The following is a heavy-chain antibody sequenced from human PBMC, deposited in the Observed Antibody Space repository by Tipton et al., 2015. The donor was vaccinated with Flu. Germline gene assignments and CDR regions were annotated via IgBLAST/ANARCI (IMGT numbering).Heavy chain of an antibody. CDR2: IYHSGST. CDR3: AGSGDTTGTRAVDY. V-gene: IGHV4-4*02. Sequence: TLSLTCAVSGGSISSSNWWSWVRQPPGKGLEWIGEIYHSGSTNYNPSLKSRVTISVDKSKNQFSLKLSSVTAADTAVCYRAGSGDTTGTRAVDYWGQGTLVTVSS. J-gene: IGHJ4*02. CDR1: GGSISSSNW. D-gene: IGHD1-1*01.